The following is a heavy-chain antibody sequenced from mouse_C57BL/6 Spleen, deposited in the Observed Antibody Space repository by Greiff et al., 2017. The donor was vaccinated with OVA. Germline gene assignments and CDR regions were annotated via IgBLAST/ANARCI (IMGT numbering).Heavy chain of an antibody. CDR2: IYPRSGNT. D-gene: IGHD2-4*01. CDR1: GYTFTSYG. Sequence: QVQLQQSGAELARPGASVKLSCKASGYTFTSYGISWVKQRTGLGLEWIGEIYPRSGNTYYNEKFKGKATLTADKSSSTAYMELRSLTSEYSAVYFCARSDYGDYCAMDYWGQGTSVTVSS. V-gene: IGHV1-81*01. CDR3: ARSDYGDYCAMDY. J-gene: IGHJ4*01.